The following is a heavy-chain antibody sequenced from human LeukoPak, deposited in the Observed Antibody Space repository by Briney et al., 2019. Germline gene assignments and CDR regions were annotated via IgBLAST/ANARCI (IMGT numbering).Heavy chain of an antibody. CDR1: GFTVSSNY. V-gene: IGHV3-21*01. Sequence: GGSLRLSCAASGFTVSSNYMSWVRQAPGKGLEWVSSISSGSTYMYYADSVKGRFTISRDNAQNSMYLQMNSLRAEDTAVYYCGRVGGRSKAAKGDAFDIWGQGTMVTVSS. CDR3: GRVGGRSKAAKGDAFDI. D-gene: IGHD6-6*01. J-gene: IGHJ3*02. CDR2: ISSGSTYM.